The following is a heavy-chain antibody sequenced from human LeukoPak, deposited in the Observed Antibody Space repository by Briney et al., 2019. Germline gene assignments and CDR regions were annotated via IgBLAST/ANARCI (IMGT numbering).Heavy chain of an antibody. Sequence: PSETLSLTCTVSGGSISSYYWSWIRQPPGKGLEWIGYIYYSGSTNYNPSFKSRVTISVDTSKNQFSLKLSSVTAADTAVYYCARLSAAGIDYWGQGTLVTVSS. J-gene: IGHJ4*02. D-gene: IGHD6-13*01. CDR1: GGSISSYY. CDR2: IYYSGST. V-gene: IGHV4-59*08. CDR3: ARLSAAGIDY.